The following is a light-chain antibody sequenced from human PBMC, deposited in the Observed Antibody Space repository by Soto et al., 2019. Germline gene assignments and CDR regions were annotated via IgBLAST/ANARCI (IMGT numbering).Light chain of an antibody. CDR2: EVT. J-gene: IGLJ1*01. CDR1: RSGVGSYNR. Sequence: QSALTQPPSVSGSPGQSVTIFCTGTRSGVGSYNRVSWYQPPPGTAPKLMLYEVTNRPSGVPDRFSGSKSGNTASLTISGLQAEDEADYYCSSYTSSSTYVFGTGTKVPVL. CDR3: SSYTSSSTYV. V-gene: IGLV2-18*02.